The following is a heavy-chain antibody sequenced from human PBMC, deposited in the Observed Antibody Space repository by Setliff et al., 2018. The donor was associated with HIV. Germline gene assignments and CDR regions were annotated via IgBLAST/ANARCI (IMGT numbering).Heavy chain of an antibody. CDR2: TSSTGTYI. CDR3: AKYYGSTTAGAFDI. V-gene: IGHV3-21*01. J-gene: IGHJ3*02. Sequence: PGGSLRLSCAASGFNFSTHTMNWIRQAPGKGLEWVSSTSSTGTYIYYADSMKGRFTISRDNAKNSLYLQMNSLRAEDTAVYYCAKYYGSTTAGAFDIWGQGTMVTVSS. D-gene: IGHD3-10*01. CDR1: GFNFSTHT.